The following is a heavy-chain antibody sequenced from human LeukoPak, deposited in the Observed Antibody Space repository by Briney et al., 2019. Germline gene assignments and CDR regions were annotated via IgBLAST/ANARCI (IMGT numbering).Heavy chain of an antibody. J-gene: IGHJ4*02. D-gene: IGHD3-22*01. CDR3: ARDPRGSDSSGYPGGY. CDR2: VSGDGGVT. V-gene: IGHV3-53*01. Sequence: PGGSLRLSCAASGFTFRDFSMHWVRQAPGKGLEWVSLVSGDGGVTHYADSVKGRFTISRDNSKNTLYLQMNSLRAEDTAVYYCARDPRGSDSSGYPGGYWGQGTLVTVSS. CDR1: GFTFRDFS.